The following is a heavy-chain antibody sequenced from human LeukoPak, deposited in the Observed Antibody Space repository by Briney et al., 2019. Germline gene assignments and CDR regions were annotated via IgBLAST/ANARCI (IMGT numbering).Heavy chain of an antibody. CDR1: GFTFSSYE. J-gene: IGHJ6*03. V-gene: IGHV3-23*01. CDR3: AKRRHDYGDYYYMDV. CDR2: ITGTGGNT. Sequence: GGSLRLSCAASGFTFSSYEMNWVRQAPGKGLEWVSGITGTGGNTYYADSVKGRFTISRVNSKNTLYLQMNSLRADDMAVYYCAKRRHDYGDYYYMDVWGKGTTVTVSS. D-gene: IGHD4-17*01.